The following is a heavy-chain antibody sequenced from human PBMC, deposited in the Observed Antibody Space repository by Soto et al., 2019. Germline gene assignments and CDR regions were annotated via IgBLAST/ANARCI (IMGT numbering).Heavy chain of an antibody. CDR3: ARQRKNWNRRGMDV. J-gene: IGHJ6*02. CDR1: GGSISSSSYY. CDR2: IYYSGST. V-gene: IGHV4-39*01. D-gene: IGHD1-1*01. Sequence: PSETLSLTCTVSGGSISSSSYYWGWIRQPPGKGLGWIGSIYYSGSTYYNPSLKSRVTISVDTSKNQFSLKLSSVTAADTAVYYCARQRKNWNRRGMDVWGQGTTVTVS.